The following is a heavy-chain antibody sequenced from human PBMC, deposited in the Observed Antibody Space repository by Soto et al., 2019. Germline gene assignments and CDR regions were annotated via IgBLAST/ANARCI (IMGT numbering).Heavy chain of an antibody. CDR2: IWYDGNYK. CDR1: GFIFSDYG. Sequence: HPGGSLRLSCAASGFIFSDYGMHWVRQAPGKGLEWVAIIWYDGNYKYYSESAKGRFTISRDNSNNTLYLQMNNLRVEDTAVYFCAREGAVAGSQDFWGQGTLVTVS. J-gene: IGHJ4*02. CDR3: AREGAVAGSQDF. V-gene: IGHV3-33*01. D-gene: IGHD6-19*01.